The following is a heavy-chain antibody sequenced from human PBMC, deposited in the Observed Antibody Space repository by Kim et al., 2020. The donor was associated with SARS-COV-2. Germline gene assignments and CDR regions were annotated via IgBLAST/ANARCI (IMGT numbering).Heavy chain of an antibody. CDR1: GFTFSSYG. V-gene: IGHV3-30*18. J-gene: IGHJ5*02. Sequence: GGSLRLSCAASGFTFSSYGMHWVRQAPGKGLEWVVVISYDGSNKYYADSVKGRFTISRDNSKNTLYLQMNSLRAEDTAVYYCAKDSRRGGIPGDWFDPWGQGTLVTVSS. CDR2: ISYDGSNK. CDR3: AKDSRRGGIPGDWFDP. D-gene: IGHD3-16*01.